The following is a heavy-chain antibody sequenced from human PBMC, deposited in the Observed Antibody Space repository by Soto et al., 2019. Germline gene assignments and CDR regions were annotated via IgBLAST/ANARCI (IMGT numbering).Heavy chain of an antibody. V-gene: IGHV3-23*01. CDR3: AKDRNYYDSSGYDY. CDR1: GFTLNSYA. J-gene: IGHJ4*02. CDR2: IIGSGGST. Sequence: EGSLRISCAASGFTLNSYAMSWARQAPGKGLEWVSTIIGSGGSTYYADSVKGRFSVSRDNSKNTLYLQMNSLRAEDTAVYYCAKDRNYYDSSGYDYWGQGTLVTVSS. D-gene: IGHD3-22*01.